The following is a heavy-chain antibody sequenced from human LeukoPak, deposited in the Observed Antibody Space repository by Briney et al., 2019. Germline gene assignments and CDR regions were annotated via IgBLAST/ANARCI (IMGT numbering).Heavy chain of an antibody. J-gene: IGHJ4*02. CDR3: ARAGNNWSFDY. CDR2: IYYRGNT. Sequence: PSETLSLTCTVSGDSVSIYYWSWIRQPPGKGLEWIGYIYYRGNTNYNPSLKSRVTMAVDTFKNQFSLKVSSVTAADTAVYYCARAGNNWSFDYWGQGTLVTVSS. V-gene: IGHV4-59*02. D-gene: IGHD1-1*01. CDR1: GDSVSIYY.